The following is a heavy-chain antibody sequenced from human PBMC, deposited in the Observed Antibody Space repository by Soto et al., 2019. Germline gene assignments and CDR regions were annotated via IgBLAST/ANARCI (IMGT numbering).Heavy chain of an antibody. CDR3: ARDGGGSPRGLDY. CDR2: IYYSGST. Sequence: QVQLQESGPGLVKPSQTLSLTCTVSGGSISSGGYYWSWIRQHPGKGLEWIGYIYYSGSTYYNPALKSRVTIPVDTSKNQFALKLSSVTAADTAVYYCARDGGGSPRGLDYWGQETLVTVSS. J-gene: IGHJ4*02. D-gene: IGHD2-15*01. CDR1: GGSISSGGYY. V-gene: IGHV4-31*03.